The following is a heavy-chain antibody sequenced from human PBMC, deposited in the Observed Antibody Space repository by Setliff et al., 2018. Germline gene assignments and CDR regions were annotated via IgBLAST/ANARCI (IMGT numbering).Heavy chain of an antibody. CDR2: TNWNGDDI. Sequence: GGSLRLSCAASGFTFSSYSMNWVRQAPGKGLEWVSGTNWNGDDISYADSVRGRFTISRDNARNSLHLQMNDVRREDAAFYYCAKDYLSRWWNEPPLYFDDWGPGVLVTVSS. V-gene: IGHV3-20*04. J-gene: IGHJ4*01. CDR1: GFTFSSYS. D-gene: IGHD1-1*01. CDR3: AKDYLSRWWNEPPLYFDD.